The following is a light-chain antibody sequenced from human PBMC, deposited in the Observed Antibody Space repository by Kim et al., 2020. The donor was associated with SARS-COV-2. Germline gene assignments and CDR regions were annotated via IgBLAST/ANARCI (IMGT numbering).Light chain of an antibody. CDR3: NSRDSNDNVV. CDR2: GKN. J-gene: IGLJ2*01. CDR1: SLKSYY. Sequence: SSELTQDPAVSVALGQTVRITCQGDSLKSYYATWYQQKPGQAPILLIYGKNNRHSGIPDRFSGSSSGNTASLTITGTQAGDEADYYCNSRDSNDNVVFGGGTQLTVL. V-gene: IGLV3-19*01.